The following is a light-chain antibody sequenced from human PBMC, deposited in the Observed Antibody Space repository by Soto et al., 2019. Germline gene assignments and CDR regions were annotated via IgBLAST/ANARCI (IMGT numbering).Light chain of an antibody. V-gene: IGKV1-5*03. J-gene: IGKJ2*01. CDR3: QQYNSYSPYT. CDR1: QSISRW. CDR2: KAS. Sequence: DIQMTQSPSTLSASVGDRVTITCRASQSISRWLAWYHQKPGKAPKLLIYKASSLESGVPSRFSGSGSATEFTLTISSLQPDDFATYYCQQYNSYSPYTFGQGTKLEIK.